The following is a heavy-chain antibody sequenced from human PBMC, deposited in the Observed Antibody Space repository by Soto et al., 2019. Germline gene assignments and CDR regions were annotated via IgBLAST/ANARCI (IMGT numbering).Heavy chain of an antibody. J-gene: IGHJ4*02. CDR2: INAGNGNT. CDR3: SRGPHCTSTSCYL. Sequence: GASVKVSCKASGYTFTSYAMHWVRQAPGQRLEWMGWINAGNGNTKYSQKFQGRVTITRDTSASTAYMELSSLRSEDTAVYYCSRGPHCTSTSCYLWGQGTLVTVSS. D-gene: IGHD2-2*01. CDR1: GYTFTSYA. V-gene: IGHV1-3*01.